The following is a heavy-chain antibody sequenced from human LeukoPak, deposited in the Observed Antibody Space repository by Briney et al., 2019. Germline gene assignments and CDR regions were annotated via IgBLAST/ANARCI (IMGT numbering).Heavy chain of an antibody. CDR1: GGSIGTYS. V-gene: IGHV4-59*01. J-gene: IGHJ4*02. CDR2: IYYSGTT. D-gene: IGHD6-13*01. Sequence: SETLSLTCTVSGGSIGTYSWNWIRQPPGEGLEWIGYIYYSGTTNYNPSLKSRVTISVDTSKNQFSLKLSSVTAADTAVYYCARGVYIAAAQYAYWGRGTLVTVSS. CDR3: ARGVYIAAAQYAY.